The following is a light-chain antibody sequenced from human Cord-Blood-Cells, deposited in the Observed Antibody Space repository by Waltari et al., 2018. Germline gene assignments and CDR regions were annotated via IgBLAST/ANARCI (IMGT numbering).Light chain of an antibody. V-gene: IGLV2-14*01. J-gene: IGLJ3*02. CDR2: DVS. CDR3: SSYTSSSTLT. CDR1: SSDVGGYNY. Sequence: QSALTQPASVSGSPGQSITISCTGTSSDVGGYNYVSWYQQHPGKAPKLMIYDVSTRPSGVSNRFSGSKSGNTASLTISGLQAEDEADYYCSSYTSSSTLTFGQGTK.